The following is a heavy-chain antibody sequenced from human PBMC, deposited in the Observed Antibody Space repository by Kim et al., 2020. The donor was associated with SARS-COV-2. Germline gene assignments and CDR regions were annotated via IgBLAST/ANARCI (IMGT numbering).Heavy chain of an antibody. CDR2: INSDGSIT. V-gene: IGHV3-74*01. D-gene: IGHD6-19*01. CDR1: GFTFSSHW. CDR3: ARRQFSSGWYYVDY. J-gene: IGHJ4*02. Sequence: GGSLRLSCAASGFTFSSHWMHWVRQAPGKGLVWVSRINSDGSITSYADSVKGRFTISRDNAKNTLYLQMNSLRAEDTAVYYCARRQFSSGWYYVDYCGQGTLVSVSS.